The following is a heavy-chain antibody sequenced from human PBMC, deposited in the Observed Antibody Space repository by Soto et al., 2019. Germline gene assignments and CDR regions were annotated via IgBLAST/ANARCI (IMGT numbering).Heavy chain of an antibody. D-gene: IGHD2-2*01. J-gene: IGHJ5*02. CDR1: GGTFSSYA. CDR2: IIPIFGTA. CDR3: ARDGNCSSTSCYGKRNWFDP. V-gene: IGHV1-69*13. Sequence: SVKVSCKASGGTFSSYAISWVRQAPGQGLEWMGGIIPIFGTANYAQKFQGRVTITADESTSTAYMELSSLRSEDTAVYYCARDGNCSSTSCYGKRNWFDPWGQGTLVTAPQ.